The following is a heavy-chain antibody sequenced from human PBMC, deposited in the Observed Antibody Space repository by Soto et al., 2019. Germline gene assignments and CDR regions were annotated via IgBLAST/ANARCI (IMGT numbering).Heavy chain of an antibody. D-gene: IGHD1-26*01. J-gene: IGHJ4*02. CDR3: AVKVGATFAGY. CDR2: ISAYNGNT. CDR1: GCTFTSYG. Sequence: ASVKVSCKASGCTFTSYGISWVRQAPGRGLEWMGWISAYNGNTNYAQKLQGRVTMTTDTSTSTAYMELRSLRSDDTAVYYCAVKVGATFAGYWGQGTLVTVSS. V-gene: IGHV1-18*04.